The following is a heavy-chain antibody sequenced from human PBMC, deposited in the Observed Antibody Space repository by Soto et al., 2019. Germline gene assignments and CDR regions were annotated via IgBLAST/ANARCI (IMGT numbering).Heavy chain of an antibody. CDR2: IKQDGSEK. J-gene: IGHJ4*02. D-gene: IGHD1-26*01. Sequence: GGSLRLSCAASGFTFSSYWMSWVRQAPGKGLEWVANIKQDGSEKYYVDSVKGRFTISRDNAKNSLYLQMNSLRAEDTAVYYCARGQFRYSGSYHFDYWGQGTLVTVSS. V-gene: IGHV3-7*01. CDR1: GFTFSSYW. CDR3: ARGQFRYSGSYHFDY.